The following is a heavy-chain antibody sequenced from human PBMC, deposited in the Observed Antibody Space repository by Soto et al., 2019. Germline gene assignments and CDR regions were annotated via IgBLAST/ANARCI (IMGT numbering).Heavy chain of an antibody. CDR2: LRDDADDA. CDR1: GFNLRDYG. D-gene: IGHD6-19*01. J-gene: IGHJ5*02. CDR3: ARQYSSNSNWFDP. V-gene: IGHV3-33*01. Sequence: PGGSLRLSCAASGFNLRDYGMHWVRQAPGKGLEWVAVLRDDADDAYYADSVKGRFTISRDNSKNTLYLQMSSLRAEDTAVYHCARQYSSNSNWFDPWGQGTLVTVSS.